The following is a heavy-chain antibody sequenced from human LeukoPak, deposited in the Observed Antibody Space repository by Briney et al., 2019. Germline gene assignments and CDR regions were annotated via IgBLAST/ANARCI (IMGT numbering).Heavy chain of an antibody. CDR3: AELGITMIGGV. CDR2: ISPGGGPT. J-gene: IGHJ6*04. CDR1: GFTFSSYG. D-gene: IGHD3-10*02. Sequence: GGSLRLSCAASGFTFSSYGMSWVRQAPGKGLEWVSGISPGGGPTYYADSVKGRLTISRDNAKNSLYLQMNSLRAEDTAVYYCAELGITMIGGVWGKGTTVTISS. V-gene: IGHV3-23*01.